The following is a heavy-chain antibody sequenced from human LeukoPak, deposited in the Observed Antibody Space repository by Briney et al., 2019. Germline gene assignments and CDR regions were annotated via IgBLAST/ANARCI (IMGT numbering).Heavy chain of an antibody. J-gene: IGHJ4*02. D-gene: IGHD2-8*01. CDR1: GYTLTELS. Sequence: ASVKVSCKVSGYTLTELSMHWVRQAPGKGLEWMGGFDPEDGETIYAQKFQGRVTMTEDTSTDTAYMELSSLRSEDTAVYYCATGGHCTNGVCYTYYFDYWGQGTLVTVSS. V-gene: IGHV1-24*01. CDR3: ATGGHCTNGVCYTYYFDY. CDR2: FDPEDGET.